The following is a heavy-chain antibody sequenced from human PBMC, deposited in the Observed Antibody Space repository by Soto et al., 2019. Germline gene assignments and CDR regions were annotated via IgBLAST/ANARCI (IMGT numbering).Heavy chain of an antibody. CDR1: GYTFTGYY. Sequence: ASVQVSCKAPGYTFTGYYMHWVRQAPGQGLEWMGWINPNSGGTNYAQKFQGRVTMTRDTSISTAYMELSRLRSDDTAVYYCARGPIGGAIAVARYWGQGTLVTVLL. D-gene: IGHD6-19*01. CDR2: INPNSGGT. CDR3: ARGPIGGAIAVARY. V-gene: IGHV1-2*02. J-gene: IGHJ4*02.